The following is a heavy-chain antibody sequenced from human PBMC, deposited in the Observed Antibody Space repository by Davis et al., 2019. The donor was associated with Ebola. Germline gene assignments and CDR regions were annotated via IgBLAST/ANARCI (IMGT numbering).Heavy chain of an antibody. CDR2: INPSGGST. D-gene: IGHD3-22*01. Sequence: ASVKVSCKASGYTFTSYYMHWVRQAPGQGLEWMGIINPSGGSTSYAQKFQGRVTMTRDTSTSTVYMELSSLRSEDTAVYYCARTSYYYDSSGYYYRNWFDPWGQGTLVTVSS. V-gene: IGHV1-46*01. J-gene: IGHJ5*02. CDR3: ARTSYYYDSSGYYYRNWFDP. CDR1: GYTFTSYY.